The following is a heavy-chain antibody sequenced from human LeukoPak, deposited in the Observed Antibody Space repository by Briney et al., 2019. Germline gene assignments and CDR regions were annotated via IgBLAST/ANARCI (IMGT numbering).Heavy chain of an antibody. CDR2: VHPSGAS. Sequence: PSETLSLTCAVSGGSILTTNWWSWVRQPPGKGLEWIGEVHPSGASNYNPSLKSRVNMSIDKSKNQLSLELTSVTAADTAIYYCTRESGAFSPFGFWGQGTLVTVSS. CDR3: TRESGAFSPFGF. V-gene: IGHV4-4*02. CDR1: GGSILTTNW. D-gene: IGHD1-26*01. J-gene: IGHJ4*02.